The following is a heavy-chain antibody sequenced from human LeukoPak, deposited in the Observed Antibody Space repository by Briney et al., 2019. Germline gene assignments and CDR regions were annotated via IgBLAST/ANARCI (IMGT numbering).Heavy chain of an antibody. Sequence: PGGSLTLSCAASGFTFTTDSMNWVLQAPGKGREWVSSITSSSASMYYADSVKGRFTISRDNAKNSLYLQMNSLTAEDTAVYYCARDNIVEVSSSWYSIRYYYYYHMEVWGKGTTVTVSS. D-gene: IGHD6-13*01. CDR2: ITSSSASM. J-gene: IGHJ6*03. CDR1: GFTFTTDS. CDR3: ARDNIVEVSSSWYSIRYYYYYHMEV. V-gene: IGHV3-21*01.